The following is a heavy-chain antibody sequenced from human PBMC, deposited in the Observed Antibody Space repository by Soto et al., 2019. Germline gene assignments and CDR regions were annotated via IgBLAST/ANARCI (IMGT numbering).Heavy chain of an antibody. J-gene: IGHJ6*02. CDR2: INPSGGST. V-gene: IGHV1-46*01. D-gene: IGHD3-9*01. CDR1: GFTFTSYY. CDR3: ARALYYDILTGYYSPSYYYYGMDV. Sequence: GGSLRLSCEASGFTFTSYYMHWVRQAPGQGLEWMGIINPSGGSTSYAQKFQGRVTMTRDTSTSTVYMELSSLRSEDTAVYYCARALYYDILTGYYSPSYYYYGMDVWGQGTTVTVSS.